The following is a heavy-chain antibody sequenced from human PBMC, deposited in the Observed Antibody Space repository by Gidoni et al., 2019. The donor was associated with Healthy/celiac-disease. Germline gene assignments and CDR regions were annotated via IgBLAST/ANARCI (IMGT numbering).Heavy chain of an antibody. Sequence: QVQLQQWGAGLLKPSETLSLTCAVYGGSFSGYYWSWIRQPPGKGLEWIGEINNSGSTNYNPSLKSRVTISVDTSKNQFSLKLSSVTAADTAVYYCARVRGDPGGYWGQGTLVTVSS. CDR1: GGSFSGYY. J-gene: IGHJ4*02. D-gene: IGHD4-17*01. V-gene: IGHV4-34*01. CDR3: ARVRGDPGGY. CDR2: INNSGST.